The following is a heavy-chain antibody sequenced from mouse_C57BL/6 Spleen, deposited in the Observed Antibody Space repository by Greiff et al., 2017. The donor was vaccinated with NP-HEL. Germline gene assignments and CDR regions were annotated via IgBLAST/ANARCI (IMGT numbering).Heavy chain of an antibody. CDR1: GFTFTDYY. CDR3: ARWGTTAYFDY. D-gene: IGHD1-2*01. Sequence: EVQLVESGGGLVQPGGSLSLSCAASGFTFTDYYMSWVRQPPGKALEWLGFIRNKANGYTTEYSASVKGRFTISRDNSQSILYLQMNALRAEDSATYYCARWGTTAYFDYWGQGTTLTVSS. CDR2: IRNKANGYTT. V-gene: IGHV7-3*01. J-gene: IGHJ2*01.